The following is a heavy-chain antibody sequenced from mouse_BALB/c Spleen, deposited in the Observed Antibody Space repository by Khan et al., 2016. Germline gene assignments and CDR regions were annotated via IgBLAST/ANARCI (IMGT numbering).Heavy chain of an antibody. CDR3: ARSPSATRYFDV. Sequence: EVQLQESGPGLVKPSQSLSLTCTVTGYSITSDYAWNWIRQFPGNKLEWMGYISYTGSTRYNPSLKSRISFTRDTSKNQFLLQLNSVTTEDTVTLYCARSPSATRYFDVWGAGTTVTVSS. J-gene: IGHJ1*01. D-gene: IGHD1-2*01. CDR2: ISYTGST. CDR1: GYSITSDYA. V-gene: IGHV3-2*02.